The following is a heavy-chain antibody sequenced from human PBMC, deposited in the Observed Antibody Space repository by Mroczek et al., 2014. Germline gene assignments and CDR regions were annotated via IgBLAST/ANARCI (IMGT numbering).Heavy chain of an antibody. CDR2: IYYSGST. CDR1: GGSISSYY. CDR3: ARDAVSEHTVTTGGWNYYYYMDV. D-gene: IGHD4-17*01. J-gene: IGHJ6*03. Sequence: QVQLQQSGPGLVKPSETLSLTCTVSGGSISSYYWSWIRQPPGKGLEWIGYIYYSGSTNYNPSLKSRVTISVDTSKNQFSLKLSSVTAADTAVYYCARDAVSEHTVTTGGWNYYYYMDVWGKGTTVTVSS. V-gene: IGHV4-59*01.